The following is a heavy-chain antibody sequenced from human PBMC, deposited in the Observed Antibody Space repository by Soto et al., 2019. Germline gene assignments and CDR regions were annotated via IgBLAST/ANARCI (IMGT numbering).Heavy chain of an antibody. V-gene: IGHV1-18*01. Sequence: VQLLESGGGLVQPGGSLRLSCAASGFTFTTSTISWLRQAPGQGPEWMGWIKAYSGNTNYAQKLQGRFTMTTDTSTSTAYMELRSLTTDDTAIYYCAIADYGDDDYWGQGTLVTVSS. D-gene: IGHD4-17*01. CDR2: IKAYSGNT. CDR3: AIADYGDDDY. J-gene: IGHJ4*02. CDR1: GFTFTTST.